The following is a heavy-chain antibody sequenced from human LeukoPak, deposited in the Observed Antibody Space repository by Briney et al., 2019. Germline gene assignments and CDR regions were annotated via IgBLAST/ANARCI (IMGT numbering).Heavy chain of an antibody. Sequence: SETLSLTCTVSGGSISSYYWSWIRQPPEKGLEWIGYIYYSGSTNYNPSLKSRVTISVDTSKNQFSLKLSSVTAADTAVYYCARGSELRFLEWLPLPAYWGQGTLVTVSS. CDR1: GGSISSYY. J-gene: IGHJ4*02. V-gene: IGHV4-59*01. CDR2: IYYSGST. CDR3: ARGSELRFLEWLPLPAY. D-gene: IGHD3-3*01.